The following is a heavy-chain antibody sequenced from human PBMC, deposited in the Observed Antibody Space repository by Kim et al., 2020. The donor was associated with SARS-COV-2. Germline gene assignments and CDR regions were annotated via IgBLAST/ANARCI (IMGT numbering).Heavy chain of an antibody. D-gene: IGHD3-22*01. CDR1: GGSISSSSYY. CDR3: ARQAVSMIVVVITDPYYFDY. V-gene: IGHV4-39*01. Sequence: SETLSLTCTVSGGSISSSSYYWGWISQPPGKGLEWIGSIYYSGSTYYNPSLKSRVTISVDTSKNQFSLKLSSVTAADTAVYYCARQAVSMIVVVITDPYYFDYWGQGTLVTVSS. CDR2: IYYSGST. J-gene: IGHJ4*02.